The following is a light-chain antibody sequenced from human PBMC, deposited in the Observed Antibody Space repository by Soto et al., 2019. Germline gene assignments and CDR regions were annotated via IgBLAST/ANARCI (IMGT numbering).Light chain of an antibody. V-gene: IGLV2-14*01. CDR2: EVS. Sequence: QSVLTQPASVSGSPGQSITISCTGTSTDVGGFDYVSWYQQHPGKAPKLMIFEVSDRPSGVSSRFSGSKSGNTASLTISGLQAEDEAHYYCSSYTNTSTRYVFGTGTKVTVL. CDR1: STDVGGFDY. CDR3: SSYTNTSTRYV. J-gene: IGLJ1*01.